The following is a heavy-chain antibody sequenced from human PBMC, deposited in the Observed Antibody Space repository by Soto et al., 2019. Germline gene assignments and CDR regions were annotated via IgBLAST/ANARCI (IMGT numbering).Heavy chain of an antibody. J-gene: IGHJ6*02. D-gene: IGHD1-1*01. V-gene: IGHV1-8*01. CDR1: GYTFTSYD. CDR2: MNPNSGNT. CDR3: ARERTGTTSMDV. Sequence: QVQLVQSGPEVNKPGASVKVSCKASGYTFTSYDINWVRQATGQGLEWMGWMNPNSGNTGYAQKFQGRVTMTRNTSISTAYMELSSLRSEDTAVYYCARERTGTTSMDVWGQGTTVTVSS.